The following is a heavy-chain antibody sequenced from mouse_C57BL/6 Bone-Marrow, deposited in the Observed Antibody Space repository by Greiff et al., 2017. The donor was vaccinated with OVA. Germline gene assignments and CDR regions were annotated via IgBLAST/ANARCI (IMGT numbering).Heavy chain of an antibody. CDR2: INYDGSST. D-gene: IGHD2-5*01. CDR3: ARERTYYSNYVGDFDY. CDR1: GFTFSDYY. V-gene: IGHV5-16*01. Sequence: EVKLMESEGGLVQPGSSMKLSCTASGFTFSDYYMAWVRQVPEKGLEWVANINYDGSSTYYLDSLKSRFIISRDNAKNILYLQMSSLKSEDTATYYCARERTYYSNYVGDFDYWGQGTTLTVSS. J-gene: IGHJ2*01.